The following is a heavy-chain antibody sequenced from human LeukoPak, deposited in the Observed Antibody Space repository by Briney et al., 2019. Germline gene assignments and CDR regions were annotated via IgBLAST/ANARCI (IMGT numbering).Heavy chain of an antibody. V-gene: IGHV3-20*04. J-gene: IGHJ4*02. CDR2: INWNGGST. CDR1: GFTFDDYG. D-gene: IGHD3-3*01. Sequence: GGSLRLPCAASGFTFDDYGMSGVRQAPGKGLEWVSGINWNGGSTGYADSVKGRFTISRDNPKNSLYLQMNSLRAEDTALYYCARGGITIFGVVTNPDYWGQGTLVTVSS. CDR3: ARGGITIFGVVTNPDY.